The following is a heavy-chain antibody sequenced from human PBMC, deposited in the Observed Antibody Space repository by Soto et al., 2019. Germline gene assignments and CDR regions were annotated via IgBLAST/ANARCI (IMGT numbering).Heavy chain of an antibody. J-gene: IGHJ6*02. V-gene: IGHV3-23*01. CDR2: ISGSGGST. CDR3: AKGGDYCSGGSCYDHHYYSYGMDV. D-gene: IGHD2-15*01. Sequence: LRLSCAASGFTFSSYAMSWVRQAPGKGLEWVSAISGSGGSTYYADSVKGRFTISRDNSKNTLYLQMNSLRAEDTAVYYCAKGGDYCSGGSCYDHHYYSYGMDVWGQAPTVTVSS. CDR1: GFTFSSYA.